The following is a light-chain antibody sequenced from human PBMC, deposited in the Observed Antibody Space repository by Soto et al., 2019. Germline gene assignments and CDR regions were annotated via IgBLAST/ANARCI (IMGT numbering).Light chain of an antibody. CDR2: AAS. V-gene: IGKV1-9*01. Sequence: DIPLTQSPSFLSASVGDRVTITCRTSQDISSYLAWYQQKPGKAPQPLISAASTLQSGVPSRFSGSGSGTEFTLTISSLQPEDFATYYCQQLKSYPLSFGGGTKVEI. CDR1: QDISSY. J-gene: IGKJ4*01. CDR3: QQLKSYPLS.